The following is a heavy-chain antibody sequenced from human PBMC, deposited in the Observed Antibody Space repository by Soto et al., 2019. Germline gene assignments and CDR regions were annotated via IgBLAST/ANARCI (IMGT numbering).Heavy chain of an antibody. CDR2: ITPNSGGT. Sequence: ASVKVSCKASGYTFTGYYMHWVRQAPGQGLEWMGWITPNSGGTNYAQKFQGRVTMTRDTSINTAYMELSSLRSDDTAVFYCARDQIPQPHTWVVKVPYFYGMDVWGQGTTVTVSS. J-gene: IGHJ6*02. CDR1: GYTFTGYY. CDR3: ARDQIPQPHTWVVKVPYFYGMDV. D-gene: IGHD2-21*01. V-gene: IGHV1-2*02.